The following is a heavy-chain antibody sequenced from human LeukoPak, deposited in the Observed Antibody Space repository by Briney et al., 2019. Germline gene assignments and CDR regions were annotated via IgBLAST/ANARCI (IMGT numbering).Heavy chain of an antibody. CDR1: GYTFTSYG. D-gene: IGHD3-3*01. Sequence: ASVKVSCKASGYTFTSYGISWVRQAPGQGLEWMGWISAYNGNTNYAQKFQGRVTITADKSTSTAYMELSSLRSEDTAVYYCARGGFSGEWFSDLDYWGQGTLVTVSS. J-gene: IGHJ4*02. V-gene: IGHV1-18*01. CDR2: ISAYNGNT. CDR3: ARGGFSGEWFSDLDY.